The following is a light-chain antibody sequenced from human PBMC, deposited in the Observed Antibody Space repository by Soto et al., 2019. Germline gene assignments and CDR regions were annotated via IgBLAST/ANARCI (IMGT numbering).Light chain of an antibody. CDR3: GTWDSSLSAVV. CDR1: SSNIGNNY. J-gene: IGLJ2*01. V-gene: IGLV1-51*01. Sequence: QSVLTQPPSVSAAPGQKVTISCSGSSSNIGNNYVSWYQQLPGTAPKVLIYDNNKRPSGIPDRFSGSKSGTSATLGITGLQTGDDADYYCGTWDSSLSAVVFGGGTKLTVL. CDR2: DNN.